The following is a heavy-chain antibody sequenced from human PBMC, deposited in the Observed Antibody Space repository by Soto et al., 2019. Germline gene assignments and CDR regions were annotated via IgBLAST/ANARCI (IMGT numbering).Heavy chain of an antibody. CDR1: GGSVYDFY. V-gene: IGHV4-59*02. Sequence: SETLSLTCSVSGGSVYDFYWNWLRQTPGKGLEWIGNIYNNGRTNYNPSLKNRVTISIDTSKNQFSLHLSSVATADTAMYFCARGHGIYVRFDSWGQGTLVTVSS. J-gene: IGHJ4*02. D-gene: IGHD3-10*02. CDR2: IYNNGRT. CDR3: ARGHGIYVRFDS.